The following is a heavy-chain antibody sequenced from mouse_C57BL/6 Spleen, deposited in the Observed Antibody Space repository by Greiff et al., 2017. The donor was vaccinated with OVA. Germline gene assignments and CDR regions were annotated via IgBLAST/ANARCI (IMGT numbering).Heavy chain of an antibody. CDR1: GYSFTGYF. J-gene: IGHJ3*01. CDR2: INPYNGDT. D-gene: IGHD2-3*01. CDR3: ANDGYYWFAY. V-gene: IGHV1-20*01. Sequence: VQLKQSGPELVKPGDSVKISCKASGYSFTGYFMNWVMQSHGKSLEWIGRINPYNGDTFSNQKFKGKATLTVDKSSSTAHMELRSLTSEDSAVYYCANDGYYWFAYWGQGTLVTVSA.